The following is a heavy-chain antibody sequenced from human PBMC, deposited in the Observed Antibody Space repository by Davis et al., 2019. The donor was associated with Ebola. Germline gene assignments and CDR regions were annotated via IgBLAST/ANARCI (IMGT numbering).Heavy chain of an antibody. D-gene: IGHD2-8*02. Sequence: PGGSLRLSCAASGFTFSSYSMSWVRQAPGKGLEWVSAISGSGGSTYYADSVKGRFTISRDNSKNTLYLQMNSLRAEDTAVYYCAKGGLVVYAILSAFDIWGQGTMVTVSS. CDR3: AKGGLVVYAILSAFDI. J-gene: IGHJ3*02. CDR1: GFTFSSYS. V-gene: IGHV3-23*01. CDR2: ISGSGGST.